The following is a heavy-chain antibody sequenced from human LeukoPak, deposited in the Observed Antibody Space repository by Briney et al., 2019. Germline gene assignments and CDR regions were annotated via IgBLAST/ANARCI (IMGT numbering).Heavy chain of an antibody. CDR1: GYTLTELS. D-gene: IGHD3-10*01. Sequence: ASVKVSCKVSGYTLTELSMQWVRQAPGKGLEWMGGFGTKDGETIYAEKFQGRVTMTRDTSTSTVYMELSSLRSEDTAVYYCARGPSITMVRGGQWYYYMDVWGKGTTVTISS. CDR2: FGTKDGET. J-gene: IGHJ6*03. CDR3: ARGPSITMVRGGQWYYYMDV. V-gene: IGHV1-24*01.